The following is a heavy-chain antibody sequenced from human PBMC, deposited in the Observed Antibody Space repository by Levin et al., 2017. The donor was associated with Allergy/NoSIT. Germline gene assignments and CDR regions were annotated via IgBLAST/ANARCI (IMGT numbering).Heavy chain of an antibody. D-gene: IGHD3-22*01. J-gene: IGHJ4*02. Sequence: PGGSLRLSCAASGFTFSDYSMNWVRQAPGKGLKWVSSISPNSNYIYYADSLKGRFTISRDNAKSSVFLQMNSLRAEDTALYYCARSGSPDYWGQGTLVTVSS. CDR2: ISPNSNYI. CDR1: GFTFSDYS. V-gene: IGHV3-21*01. CDR3: ARSGSPDY.